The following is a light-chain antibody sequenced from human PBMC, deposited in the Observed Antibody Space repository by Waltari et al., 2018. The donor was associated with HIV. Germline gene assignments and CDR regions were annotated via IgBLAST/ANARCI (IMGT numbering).Light chain of an antibody. V-gene: IGLV3-21*04. Sequence: SYVLTQPPSVSVAPGKTANITCGGNNIESKSVHWYQQKPGQAPVLVICDDSDRPSGIPERFSGSNSGNTATLTISRVEAGDEADYYCQVWDNSSDHVVFGGGTKLTVL. CDR3: QVWDNSSDHVV. J-gene: IGLJ2*01. CDR2: DDS. CDR1: NIESKS.